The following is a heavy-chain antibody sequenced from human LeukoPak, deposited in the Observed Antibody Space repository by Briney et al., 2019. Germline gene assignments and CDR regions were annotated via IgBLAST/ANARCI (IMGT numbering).Heavy chain of an antibody. Sequence: SETLSLTCAVYGGSFSGYHWSWIRQPPGKGLEWIGEINHSGSTNYNPSLKSRVTISVDTSKNQFSLKLSSVTAADTAVYYCASPGERYCSSTSCRNAFDIWGQGTMVTVSS. CDR1: GGSFSGYH. CDR3: ASPGERYCSSTSCRNAFDI. CDR2: INHSGST. D-gene: IGHD2-2*01. J-gene: IGHJ3*02. V-gene: IGHV4-34*01.